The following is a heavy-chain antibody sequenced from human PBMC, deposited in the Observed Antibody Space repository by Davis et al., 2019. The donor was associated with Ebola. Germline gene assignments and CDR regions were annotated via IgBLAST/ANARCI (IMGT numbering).Heavy chain of an antibody. J-gene: IGHJ4*02. Sequence: GESLKISCAASGFTFSSYSMNWVRQAPGKGLEWVSSISSSSSYIYYADSVKGRFTISRDNAKNSLYLQMNSLRAEDTAVYYCAREPGIAVTYWGQGTLVTVSS. CDR2: ISSSSSYI. D-gene: IGHD6-19*01. CDR3: AREPGIAVTY. CDR1: GFTFSSYS. V-gene: IGHV3-21*01.